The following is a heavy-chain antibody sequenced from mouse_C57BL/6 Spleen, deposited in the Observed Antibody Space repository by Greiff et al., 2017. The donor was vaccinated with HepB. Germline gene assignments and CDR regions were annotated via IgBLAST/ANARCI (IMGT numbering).Heavy chain of an antibody. CDR3: ARNDYDVSFAY. CDR1: GYTFTSYW. J-gene: IGHJ3*01. D-gene: IGHD2-4*01. CDR2: IDPSDSEN. Sequence: QVQLQQSGAELVRPGSSVKLSCKASGYTFTSYWMHWVKQRPIQGLEWIGNIDPSDSENHYNQKFKDKATLTVDKSSSTAYMQLSSLTSEDSAVYYCARNDYDVSFAYWGQGTLVTVSA. V-gene: IGHV1-52*01.